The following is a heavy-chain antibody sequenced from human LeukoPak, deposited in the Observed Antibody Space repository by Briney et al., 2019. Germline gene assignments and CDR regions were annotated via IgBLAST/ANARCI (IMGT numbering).Heavy chain of an antibody. V-gene: IGHV3-48*01. CDR2: ISSSSTI. Sequence: GGSLRLSCAASGFTFSSYSMNWVRQAPGKGLEWVSYISSSSTIYYADSVKGRFTISRDNAKNSLYLQMNSLRAEDTAVYYCALGSGYCPAFDIWGQGTMVTVSS. J-gene: IGHJ3*02. D-gene: IGHD3-22*01. CDR3: ALGSGYCPAFDI. CDR1: GFTFSSYS.